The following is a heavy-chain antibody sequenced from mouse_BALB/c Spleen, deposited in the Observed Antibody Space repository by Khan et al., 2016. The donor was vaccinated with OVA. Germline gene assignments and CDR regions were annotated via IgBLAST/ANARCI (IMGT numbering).Heavy chain of an antibody. CDR1: GFSLTSYC. J-gene: IGHJ2*01. D-gene: IGHD1-3*01. Sequence: VQLQQSGPGLVAPSPSLSITCTVSGFSLTSYCVHWVRQPPGKGLEWMGVIWAAGSTNYNSPLLPNLNINKDNSKNQVFLKMNSLQTDDTAMYYCARLEDIWGQGTTLTVSS. CDR3: ARLEDI. CDR2: IWAAGST. V-gene: IGHV2-9*02.